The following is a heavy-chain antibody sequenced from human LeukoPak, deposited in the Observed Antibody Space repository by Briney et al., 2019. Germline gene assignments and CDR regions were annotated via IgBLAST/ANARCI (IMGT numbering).Heavy chain of an antibody. J-gene: IGHJ6*02. CDR2: IWSDGSKE. CDR1: GFTFTIYG. D-gene: IGHD2-2*01. V-gene: IGHV3-33*01. CDR3: ARVWDIVVVPAAQGYYYGMDV. Sequence: LSGRSLRLSCAASGFTFTIYGFHWVRQAPGKGLEWVAVIWSDGSKEYYGDSVKGRFTISRDNSQNTLSLQMNSLRAEDTAVYYCARVWDIVVVPAAQGYYYGMDVWGQGTTVTVSS.